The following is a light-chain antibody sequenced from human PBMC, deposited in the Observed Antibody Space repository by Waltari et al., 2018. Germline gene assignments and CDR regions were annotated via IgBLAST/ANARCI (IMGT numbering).Light chain of an antibody. Sequence: QSALTQPASVSGSPGQSITISCTGTSSDVGFYNLVSWYQQHPGKAPELVVYEVISRPSGVSNRFSGSKSGITASLTISGLQAEDEADYYCCSYAGRNIWVFGGGTKLTVL. CDR2: EVI. V-gene: IGLV2-23*02. CDR1: SSDVGFYNL. J-gene: IGLJ3*02. CDR3: CSYAGRNIWV.